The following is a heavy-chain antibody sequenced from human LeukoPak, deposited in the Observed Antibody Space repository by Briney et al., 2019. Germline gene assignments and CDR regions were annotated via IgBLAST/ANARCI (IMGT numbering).Heavy chain of an antibody. J-gene: IGHJ4*02. CDR3: ARGSTGEAEPKPKSSAESNFDY. V-gene: IGHV1-18*01. D-gene: IGHD4-11*01. CDR2: ISAYNGNT. Sequence: ASVTVSCTASGYTFTSYGISWVRQAPGQGLEWMGWISAYNGNTNYAQKLQGRVTITTDTSTSTAYMELSSLRSEDTAVYYCARGSTGEAEPKPKSSAESNFDYWGQGTLVTVSS. CDR1: GYTFTSYG.